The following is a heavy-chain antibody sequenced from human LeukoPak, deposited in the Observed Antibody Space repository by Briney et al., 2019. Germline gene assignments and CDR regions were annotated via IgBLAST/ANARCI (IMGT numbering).Heavy chain of an antibody. Sequence: GGSLRLSCAASGFTFTSYAMSWVRQAPGKGLEWVSGISGSGGSTDYADSVKGRFTISRDNSKNTVCLQMNSLRAEDTAVYYCSKAAGGLSYYYGMDVWGKGTTVTVSS. CDR2: ISGSGGST. J-gene: IGHJ6*04. V-gene: IGHV3-23*01. CDR3: SKAAGGLSYYYGMDV. D-gene: IGHD3-10*01. CDR1: GFTFTSYA.